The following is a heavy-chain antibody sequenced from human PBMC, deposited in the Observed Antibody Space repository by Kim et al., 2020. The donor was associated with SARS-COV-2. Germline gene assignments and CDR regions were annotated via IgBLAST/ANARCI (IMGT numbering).Heavy chain of an antibody. CDR2: ISYDGNKE. CDR1: GFTLNSYA. J-gene: IGHJ3*01. CDR3: SRDLAGWGHDAFDV. D-gene: IGHD6-19*01. Sequence: GVSLRLSCAASGFTLNSYAMHWIRQAPGKGLEWVAVISYDGNKEYYVDSVKGRFTISRDNSKNTLSLRMDSLRVEDSAVYYCSRDLAGWGHDAFDVWGQG. V-gene: IGHV3-30*04.